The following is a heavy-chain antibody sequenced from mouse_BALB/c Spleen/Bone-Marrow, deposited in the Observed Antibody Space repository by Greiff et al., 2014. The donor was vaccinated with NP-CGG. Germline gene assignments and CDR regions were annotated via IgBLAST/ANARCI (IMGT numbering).Heavy chain of an antibody. CDR1: GFSLTSYG. CDR2: IWAGGST. V-gene: IGHV2-9*02. CDR3: ARDRGFGYDRTMDY. J-gene: IGHJ4*01. D-gene: IGHD2-2*01. Sequence: QVQLQQSGPGLVAPSQSLSITCTVSGFSLTSYGVHWVRQPPGKGLEWLGVIWAGGSTNYNSALMSRLNISKDNSKSQVFLKMNSRQTDDTAMYCCARDRGFGYDRTMDYWGQGASVTVSS.